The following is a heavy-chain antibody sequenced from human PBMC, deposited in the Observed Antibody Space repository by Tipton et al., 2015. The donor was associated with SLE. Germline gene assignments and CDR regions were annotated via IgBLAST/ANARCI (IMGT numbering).Heavy chain of an antibody. CDR3: ARAQGYSGSYFDY. D-gene: IGHD1-26*01. Sequence: GSLRLSCTVSGYSISSGYYWGWIRQPPGKGLEWIGSIYHSGSTYYNPSLKSRVTISVDTSKNQFSLKLSSVTAADTAVYYCARAQGYSGSYFDYWGQGTLVTVSS. CDR1: GYSISSGYY. CDR2: IYHSGST. J-gene: IGHJ4*02. V-gene: IGHV4-38-2*02.